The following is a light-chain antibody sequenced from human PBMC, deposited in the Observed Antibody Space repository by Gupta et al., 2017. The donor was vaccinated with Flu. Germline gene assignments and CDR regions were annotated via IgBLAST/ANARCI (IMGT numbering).Light chain of an antibody. J-gene: IGKJ2*01. CDR2: DAS. CDR3: QQDDNLPHT. V-gene: IGKV1-33*01. Sequence: TQMTQSPSSLSASAGDRVTITCRASQDIKTYLNWYQQKPGKAPKLLIFDASNLEMGVPSRFSGDGSGTSFTLTISRLQPEETAMYFCQQDDNLPHTFGQGTKLDI. CDR1: QDIKTY.